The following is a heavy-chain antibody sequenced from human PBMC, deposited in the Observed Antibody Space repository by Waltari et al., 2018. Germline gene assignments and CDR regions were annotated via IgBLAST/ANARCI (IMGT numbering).Heavy chain of an antibody. J-gene: IGHJ5*02. Sequence: QVQLVQSGAEVKKPGFSVKVSCKASGGTFSSYAISWVRQAPGQGLEWMGGILPIFGTASYSQMFQGRVTITADESTSTAYMELSSLRSEDTAVYYCAKVWSGSGWFDPWGQGTLVTVSS. V-gene: IGHV1-69*01. D-gene: IGHD3-3*01. CDR1: GGTFSSYA. CDR3: AKVWSGSGWFDP. CDR2: ILPIFGTA.